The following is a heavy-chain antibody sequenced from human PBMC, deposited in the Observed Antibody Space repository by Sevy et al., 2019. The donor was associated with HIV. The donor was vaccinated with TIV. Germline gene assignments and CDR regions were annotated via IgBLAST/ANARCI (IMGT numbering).Heavy chain of an antibody. CDR1: GFTFSSYA. J-gene: IGHJ6*02. V-gene: IGHV3-30*04. D-gene: IGHD3-10*01. CDR3: ARSDPVTMVRGVDYYYGMDV. Sequence: GESLKISCAASGFTFSSYAMHWVRQAPGKGLEWVAVISYDGSNKYYADSVKGRFTISRDNSKNTLYLQMNSLRAEDTALYYCARSDPVTMVRGVDYYYGMDVWGQGTTVTVSS. CDR2: ISYDGSNK.